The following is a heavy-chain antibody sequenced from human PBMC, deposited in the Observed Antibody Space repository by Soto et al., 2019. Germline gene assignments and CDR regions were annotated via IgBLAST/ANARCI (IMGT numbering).Heavy chain of an antibody. J-gene: IGHJ4*02. D-gene: IGHD2-21*01. V-gene: IGHV3-23*01. CDR1: GFTFSDFA. CDR2: ASASGSGI. Sequence: EVQLLESGGGSVHPGESLRLSCAASGFTFSDFAMAWVRPAPGKGLEWVSSASASGSGIYYADSVKGRFTISRDNSKNTLFLHMTNLRAGDTALYFCAKGRPGVAAAPDYWGQGTLVTVSS. CDR3: AKGRPGVAAAPDY.